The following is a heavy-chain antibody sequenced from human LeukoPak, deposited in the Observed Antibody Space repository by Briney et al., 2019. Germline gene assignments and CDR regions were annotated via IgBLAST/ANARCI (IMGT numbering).Heavy chain of an antibody. Sequence: GVLRLSCAASGFTVSSNYMSWVRQAPGKGLEWVSVIYSGGSTYYADSVKGRFTVSRDNSKNTLYLQMNSLRAEDTAVYYCARDRPYYGMDVWGQGTTVTVSS. CDR2: IYSGGST. CDR3: ARDRPYYGMDV. CDR1: GFTVSSNY. J-gene: IGHJ6*02. V-gene: IGHV3-53*01.